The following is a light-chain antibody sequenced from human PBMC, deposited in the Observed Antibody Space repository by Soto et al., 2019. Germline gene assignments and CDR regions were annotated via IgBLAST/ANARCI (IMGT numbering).Light chain of an antibody. CDR3: QQYNNWPPWT. V-gene: IGKV3-15*01. CDR1: QSVSNN. Sequence: EIVLTQSPATLSVSPGERVTLSCRASQSVSNNLAWYQQKPGQAPRLLIFDASTSATGIPARFSGSGSGTKFTLTISSLQSEDFAVYHCQQYNNWPPWTFGQGTKVEIK. J-gene: IGKJ1*01. CDR2: DAS.